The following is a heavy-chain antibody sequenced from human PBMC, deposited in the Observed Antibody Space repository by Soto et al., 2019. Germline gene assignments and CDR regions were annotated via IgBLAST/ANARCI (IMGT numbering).Heavy chain of an antibody. J-gene: IGHJ4*02. CDR1: GGSVSSGSYY. Sequence: SETLSLTCTVSGGSVSSGSYYWSWIRQPPGKGLEWIGYIYYSGSTNYNPSLKSRVTISVDTSKNQFSLKLSSVTAADTAVYYCARSGVWGGYYFDYWGQGTLVTVSS. V-gene: IGHV4-61*01. D-gene: IGHD3-10*01. CDR2: IYYSGST. CDR3: ARSGVWGGYYFDY.